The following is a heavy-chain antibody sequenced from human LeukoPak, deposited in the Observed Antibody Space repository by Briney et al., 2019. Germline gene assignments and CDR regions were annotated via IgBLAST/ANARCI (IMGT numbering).Heavy chain of an antibody. J-gene: IGHJ4*02. D-gene: IGHD6-19*01. CDR1: GFTFSGYY. CDR2: ISGSGSTI. V-gene: IGHV3-11*04. CDR3: ARELELGAVATSSPDC. Sequence: PGGSLRLSCAASGFTFSGYYMNWIRQAPGKGLEVISYISGSGSTIYYADSVKGRFTISRDNAKNSLYLQMNSLRVEDTAMYYCARELELGAVATSSPDCWGQGTLVTVSS.